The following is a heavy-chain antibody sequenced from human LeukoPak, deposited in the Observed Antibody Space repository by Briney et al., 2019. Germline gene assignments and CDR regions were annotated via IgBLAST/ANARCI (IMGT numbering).Heavy chain of an antibody. CDR2: IIPIFGTA. J-gene: IGHJ4*02. CDR1: GGTFSSYA. V-gene: IGHV1-69*13. Sequence: SVKVSCKASGGTFSSYAISWVRQAPGQGLEWMGGIIPIFGTANYAQKFQGRVTITADESTSTAYMELSSLRSEDTAVYYCARNHYYDSSLGYYFDYWGQGTLVTVSS. CDR3: ARNHYYDSSLGYYFDY. D-gene: IGHD3-22*01.